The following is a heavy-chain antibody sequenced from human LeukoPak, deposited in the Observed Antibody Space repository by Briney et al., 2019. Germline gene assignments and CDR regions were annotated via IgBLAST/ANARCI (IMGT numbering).Heavy chain of an antibody. V-gene: IGHV3-48*04. CDR1: GFTFSSYG. D-gene: IGHD3-10*02. CDR2: ISSSGSTI. CDR3: AELGITMIGGV. J-gene: IGHJ6*04. Sequence: GGSLRLSCAASGFTFSSYGMHWVRQAPGKGLEWVSYISSSGSTIYYADSVKGRFTISRDNAKNSLYLQMNSLRADDTAVYYCAELGITMIGGVWGKGTTVTISS.